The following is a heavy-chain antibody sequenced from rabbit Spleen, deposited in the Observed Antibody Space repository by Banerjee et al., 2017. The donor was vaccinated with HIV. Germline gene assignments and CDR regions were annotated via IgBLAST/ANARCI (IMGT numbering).Heavy chain of an antibody. J-gene: IGHJ4*01. CDR3: ARDSVGGNGFDFGL. V-gene: IGHV1S45*01. Sequence: QEHLVESGGGLVKPGASLTVTCKASGIDFSRGYDMCWVRQAPGKGLEWIACIYNGDGTTTYANWAKGRFIISKASSTTVTLQVTSLTAADTATYFCARDSVGGNGFDFGLWGPGTLVTVS. CDR1: GIDFSRGYD. CDR2: IYNGDGTT. D-gene: IGHD1-1*01.